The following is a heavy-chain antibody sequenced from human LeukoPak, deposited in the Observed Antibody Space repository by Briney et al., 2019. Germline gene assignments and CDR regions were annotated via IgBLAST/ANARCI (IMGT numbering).Heavy chain of an antibody. V-gene: IGHV6-1*01. D-gene: IGHD2-2*01. CDR2: TYYRSTWYN. Sequence: SQTLSLTCAISGDSVSSNSVTWNWIRQYPSRDLEWLGRTYYRSTWYNDYAVSVRGRITVNPDTSKNQFSLHLNSVTPEDTAVYYCAGRLTQYDCFDPWGQGILVTVSS. CDR1: GDSVSSNSVT. J-gene: IGHJ5*02. CDR3: AGRLTQYDCFDP.